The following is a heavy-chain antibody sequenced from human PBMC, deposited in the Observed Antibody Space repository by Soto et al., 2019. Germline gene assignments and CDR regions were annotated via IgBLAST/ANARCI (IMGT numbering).Heavy chain of an antibody. CDR3: ARGIAAAGTNYFDY. V-gene: IGHV4-31*03. CDR2: IYYSGST. CDR1: GGSISSGGYY. D-gene: IGHD6-13*01. J-gene: IGHJ4*02. Sequence: QLQLQESGPGLVKPSQTLSLTCTVSGGSISSGGYYWSWIRQHPGKGLEWIGYIYYSGSTYYNPSLKSRVTISVDTSKNQFSLKLSSVTAADTAVYYCARGIAAAGTNYFDYWGQGTLVTVSS.